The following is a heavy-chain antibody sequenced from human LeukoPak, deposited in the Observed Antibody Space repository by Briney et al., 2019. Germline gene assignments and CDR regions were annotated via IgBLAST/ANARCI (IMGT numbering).Heavy chain of an antibody. CDR1: EFTFDKYW. CDR3: ATGNYYDSRGYYTFGH. CDR2: INGDGTIT. Sequence: GGSLRLSCAASEFTFDKYWMHWVRQAPGKGLVWVSRINGDGTITGYADSVKGAFIISRDNAKNTLYLQVSSLRAEDTAVYYCATGNYYDSRGYYTFGHWGQGTLVTVSS. V-gene: IGHV3-74*01. D-gene: IGHD3-22*01. J-gene: IGHJ4*02.